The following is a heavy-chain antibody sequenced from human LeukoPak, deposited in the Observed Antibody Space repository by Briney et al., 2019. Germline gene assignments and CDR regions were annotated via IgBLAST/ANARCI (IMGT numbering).Heavy chain of an antibody. CDR2: ISSSSSYI. CDR3: ARGGYFDPKSQKTNYYMDV. V-gene: IGHV3-21*01. CDR1: GFTFSSYS. J-gene: IGHJ6*03. D-gene: IGHD3-9*01. Sequence: GGSLRLSCAASGFTFSSYSMNWVRQAPGKGLEWVSSISSSSSYIYYADSVKGRFTISRDNAMNSLYLQMNSLRAEDTAVYYCARGGYFDPKSQKTNYYMDVWGKGTTVTISS.